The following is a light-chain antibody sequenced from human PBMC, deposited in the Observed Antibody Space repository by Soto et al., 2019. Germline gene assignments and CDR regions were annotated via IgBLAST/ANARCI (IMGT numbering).Light chain of an antibody. J-gene: IGKJ4*01. CDR1: QSVSTNS. CDR3: QQYGSSVLT. CDR2: GAS. V-gene: IGKV3-20*01. Sequence: ESVLTQSPGTLSLSPGERATLSCRASQSVSTNSLAWYQQRPGQAPRPLIYGASSRATGTPDRFSGSGSGTDFTLIISRLEPEDFAVYYCQQYGSSVLTFGGGTKVDIK.